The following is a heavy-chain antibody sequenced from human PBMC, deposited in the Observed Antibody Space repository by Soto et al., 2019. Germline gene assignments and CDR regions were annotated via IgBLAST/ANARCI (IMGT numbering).Heavy chain of an antibody. CDR3: ARDLNLGLAAG. CDR1: GYTFTSYG. D-gene: IGHD6-13*01. Sequence: QVQLVQSGAEVKKPVASVKVSCKASGYTFTSYGISWVRQAPGQGLEWMGWISAYNGNTKYAQKRQGRVTMTTDTSTSTAYMDLKSLRSDGTAVYYCARDLNLGLAAGWGQGTLVNVSS. CDR2: ISAYNGNT. V-gene: IGHV1-18*01. J-gene: IGHJ4*02.